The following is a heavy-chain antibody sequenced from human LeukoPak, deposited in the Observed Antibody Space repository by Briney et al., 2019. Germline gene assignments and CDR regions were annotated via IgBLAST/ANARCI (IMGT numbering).Heavy chain of an antibody. J-gene: IGHJ4*02. CDR1: GGSVSRNW. D-gene: IGHD3-3*01. V-gene: IGHV4-4*02. CDR2: IHHSGGT. Sequence: SETLSLTCAVSGGSVSRNWWSWVRQPPGKGLEWIGEIHHSGGTNYNPSLKSRVTMSLDKSNNQFSLKLSSVTAADTAVYYCARSLDFWGNSGNYFDLWGQGILVTVSS. CDR3: ARSLDFWGNSGNYFDL.